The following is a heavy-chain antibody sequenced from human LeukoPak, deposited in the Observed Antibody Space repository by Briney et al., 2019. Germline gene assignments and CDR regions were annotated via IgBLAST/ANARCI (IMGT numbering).Heavy chain of an antibody. CDR2: INPNTSGK. CDR1: GYTFTGFY. J-gene: IGHJ4*02. Sequence: EASVKVSCKASGYTFTGFYIHWVRQAPGQGLEWMGWINPNTSGKTYAQKFQDRVTMTRNTSINTAYMELSSLRSEDTAVYYCARVGDGHNFQFDYWGQGTLATVSS. V-gene: IGHV1-2*02. D-gene: IGHD5-24*01. CDR3: ARVGDGHNFQFDY.